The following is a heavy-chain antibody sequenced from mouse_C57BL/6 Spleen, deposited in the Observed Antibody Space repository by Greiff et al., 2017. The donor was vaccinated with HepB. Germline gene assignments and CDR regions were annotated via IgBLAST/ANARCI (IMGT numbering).Heavy chain of an antibody. CDR2: ISSGGSYT. CDR3: ARQFITTVVATNFDV. V-gene: IGHV5-6*01. CDR1: GFTFSSYG. Sequence: EVQRVESGGDLVKPGGSLKLSCAASGFTFSSYGMSWVRQTPDKRLEWVATISSGGSYTYYPDSVKGRFTISRDNAKNTLYLQMSSLKSEDTAMYYCARQFITTVVATNFDVWGTGTTVTVSS. D-gene: IGHD1-1*01. J-gene: IGHJ1*03.